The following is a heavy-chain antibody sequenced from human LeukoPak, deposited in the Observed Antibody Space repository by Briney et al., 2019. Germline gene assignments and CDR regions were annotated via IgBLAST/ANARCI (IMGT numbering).Heavy chain of an antibody. CDR3: ARSGGYSGSYGFDY. D-gene: IGHD1-26*01. V-gene: IGHV4-4*02. J-gene: IGHJ4*02. CDR2: IYHRGSP. Sequence: SGTLSLTCAVSGGSISSDNWWSWVRQPPGKGLEWIGEIYHRGSPNYSPSLKSRVTISLDKSKNQFSLKLNSVTAADTAVYYCARSGGYSGSYGFDYWGQGTLVTVSS. CDR1: GGSISSDNW.